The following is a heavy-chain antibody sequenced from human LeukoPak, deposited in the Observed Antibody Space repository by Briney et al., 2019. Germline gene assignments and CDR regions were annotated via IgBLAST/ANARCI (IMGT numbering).Heavy chain of an antibody. J-gene: IGHJ4*02. CDR2: ISDDGSDK. Sequence: PGGSLRLSCAASGFTFSSDGMNWVRQAPGQGLGWVSVISDDGSDKYYGDSVQGRFTISTDDSENTLFLEMKSLRAADTAVYYCGPSFSGSFVWGQGTPVTVSS. D-gene: IGHD3-10*01. V-gene: IGHV3-30*03. CDR3: GPSFSGSFV. CDR1: GFTFSSDG.